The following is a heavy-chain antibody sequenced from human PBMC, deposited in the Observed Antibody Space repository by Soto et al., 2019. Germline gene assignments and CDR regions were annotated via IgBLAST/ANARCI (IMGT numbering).Heavy chain of an antibody. CDR3: AKRPASLVCFDY. CDR2: ISGGGGRI. V-gene: IGHV3-23*01. Sequence: EVQLLESGGGLVQPGGSLRLSCAASGFTFSNYDMSWVRQAPGKGLEWVSTISGGGGRIYYADSVKGRCTISRYNSKNTLYMQMDSRRAEDTAVYYCAKRPASLVCFDYWGRGALVTVSS. J-gene: IGHJ4*02. D-gene: IGHD2-2*01. CDR1: GFTFSNYD.